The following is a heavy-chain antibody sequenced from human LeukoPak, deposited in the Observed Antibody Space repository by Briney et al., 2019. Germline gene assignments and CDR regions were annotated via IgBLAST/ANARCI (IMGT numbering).Heavy chain of an antibody. V-gene: IGHV3-23*01. J-gene: IGHJ4*02. CDR3: AKGTEPVWPNYFDY. Sequence: GGSLRLSCAASGLTFSIYAMSWVRQAPGKGLEWVSGISGSGGSTYYADSVKGRFTISRDNSKNTLYVQMNSLRAEDTAVYYCAKGTEPVWPNYFDYWGQGTLVTVSS. D-gene: IGHD1-14*01. CDR1: GLTFSIYA. CDR2: ISGSGGST.